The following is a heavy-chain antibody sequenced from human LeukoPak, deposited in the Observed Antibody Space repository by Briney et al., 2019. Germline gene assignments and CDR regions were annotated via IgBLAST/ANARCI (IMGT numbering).Heavy chain of an antibody. CDR1: GFTFSSYE. J-gene: IGHJ4*02. V-gene: IGHV3-72*01. CDR3: VTVSSFDY. Sequence: PGGSLRLSCAVSGFTFSSYEMNWVRQAPGKGLEWVGRIRNKANSHTTEYAASVKDRFTISRDDSKNSLYLQMNSLKTEDTAVYYCVTVSSFDYWGQGTLVTVSS. CDR2: IRNKANSHTT.